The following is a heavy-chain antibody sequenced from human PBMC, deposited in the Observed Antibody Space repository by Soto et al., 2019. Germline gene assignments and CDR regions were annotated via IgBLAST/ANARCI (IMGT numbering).Heavy chain of an antibody. Sequence: QVQLVESGGGVVQTGRALRPSCAASVFTFSSYGMHWVRKAPGKGLEWVAVIWYDGSNKYDADSVKGRLTISRDNSKNTLDLQMNSLRAEDTSVYYCARGLGYCSGGSCYLDAFDIWGQGTMVTVSS. V-gene: IGHV3-33*01. CDR1: VFTFSSYG. CDR3: ARGLGYCSGGSCYLDAFDI. CDR2: IWYDGSNK. J-gene: IGHJ3*02. D-gene: IGHD2-15*01.